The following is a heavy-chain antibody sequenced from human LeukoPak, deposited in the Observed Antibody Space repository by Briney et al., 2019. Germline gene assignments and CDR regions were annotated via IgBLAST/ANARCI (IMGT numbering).Heavy chain of an antibody. CDR2: IKQDGSEK. CDR3: ARNIAVAVHAFDI. J-gene: IGHJ3*02. CDR1: GFTFSSYG. V-gene: IGHV3-7*01. D-gene: IGHD6-19*01. Sequence: PGGSLRLSCAASGFTFSSYGMHWVRQAPGKGLEWVANIKQDGSEKYYVDSAKGRFTISGANAKNSLYLQMNSLRAEDTAVYYCARNIAVAVHAFDIWGQGTMVTVSS.